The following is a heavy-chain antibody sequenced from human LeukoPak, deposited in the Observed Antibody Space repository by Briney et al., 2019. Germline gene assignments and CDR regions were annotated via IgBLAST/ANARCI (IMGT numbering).Heavy chain of an antibody. J-gene: IGHJ4*02. Sequence: PGRSLRLSCAASGFTFSSYAMHWVRQAPGKGLEWVAVISYDGSNKYYADSVKGRFTISRDNSKNTLYLQMNSLRAEDTAVYYCARASGKYSSGQGDYWGQGTLVTVSS. D-gene: IGHD6-19*01. V-gene: IGHV3-30-3*01. CDR3: ARASGKYSSGQGDY. CDR1: GFTFSSYA. CDR2: ISYDGSNK.